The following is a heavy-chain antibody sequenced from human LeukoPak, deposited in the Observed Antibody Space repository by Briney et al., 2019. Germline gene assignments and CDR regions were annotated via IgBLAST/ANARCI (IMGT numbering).Heavy chain of an antibody. J-gene: IGHJ3*02. CDR3: ASMIVVVPAAMNNDAFDI. V-gene: IGHV5-51*01. Sequence: GESLKISCKGSGYSFTSYWIGWVRQMPGKRLEWMGIIYPGDSDTRYSPSFQGQVTISADKSISTAYLQWSSLKASDTAMYYCASMIVVVPAAMNNDAFDIWGQGTMVTVSS. D-gene: IGHD2-2*01. CDR1: GYSFTSYW. CDR2: IYPGDSDT.